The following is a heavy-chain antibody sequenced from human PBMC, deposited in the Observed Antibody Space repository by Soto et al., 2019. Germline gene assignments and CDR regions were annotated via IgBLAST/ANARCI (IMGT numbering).Heavy chain of an antibody. J-gene: IGHJ4*02. Sequence: EVQLLESGGGLVQPGGSLRLSCAASGFTFSSYAMSWVRQAPGKGLVWVSAISGSGGSTYYADSVKGRFTISRDNSKNTLYLQMNSLRAEDTAVYYCAKDSVCSGGSCYSGTDYWGQGTLVTVSS. CDR3: AKDSVCSGGSCYSGTDY. CDR1: GFTFSSYA. V-gene: IGHV3-23*01. D-gene: IGHD2-15*01. CDR2: ISGSGGST.